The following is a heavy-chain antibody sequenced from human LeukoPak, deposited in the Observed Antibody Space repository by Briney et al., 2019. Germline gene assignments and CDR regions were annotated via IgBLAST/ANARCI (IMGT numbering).Heavy chain of an antibody. D-gene: IGHD2-2*01. CDR2: ISARNT. J-gene: IGHJ4*02. Sequence: ASVKVSCKASGYTFNSYGISRVRQAPGQGLEWMGWISARNTNSAQKLQGRVTMTTDTSTSTAYMELRSLRSEDTAVYYCAREVVPAAMCYWGQGTLVTVSS. V-gene: IGHV1-18*01. CDR1: GYTFNSYG. CDR3: AREVVPAAMCY.